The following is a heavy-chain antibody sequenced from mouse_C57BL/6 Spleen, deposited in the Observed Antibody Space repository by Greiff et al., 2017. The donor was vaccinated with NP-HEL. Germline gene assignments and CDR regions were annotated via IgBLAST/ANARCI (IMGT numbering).Heavy chain of an antibody. J-gene: IGHJ1*03. D-gene: IGHD2-4*01. CDR2: INPNNGGT. CDR1: GYTFTDYY. Sequence: EVQLQQSGPELVKPGASVKISCKASGYTFTDYYMNWVKQSHGKSLEWIGDINPNNGGTSYNQKFKGKATLTVDKSSSTAYMELRSLTSEDSAVYYCARDDYDGHWYFDVWGTGTTVTVSS. V-gene: IGHV1-26*01. CDR3: ARDDYDGHWYFDV.